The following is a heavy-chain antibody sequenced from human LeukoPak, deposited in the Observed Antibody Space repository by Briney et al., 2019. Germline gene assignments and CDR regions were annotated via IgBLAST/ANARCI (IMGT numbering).Heavy chain of an antibody. D-gene: IGHD3-9*01. J-gene: IGHJ5*02. CDR2: INHSGST. V-gene: IGHV4-34*01. CDR1: GGSFSGYY. CDR3: AREARYGAIFDH. Sequence: SETLSLACAVYGGSFSGYYWSWIRQPPGKGLEWIGEINHSGSTNYNPSLKSRVTISVDTSKNQFSLKLSSVTAADTALYFCAREARYGAIFDHWGQGILVTVYS.